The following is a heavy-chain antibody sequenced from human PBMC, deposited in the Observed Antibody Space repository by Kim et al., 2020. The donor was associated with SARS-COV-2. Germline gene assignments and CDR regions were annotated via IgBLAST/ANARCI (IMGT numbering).Heavy chain of an antibody. CDR3: AGGNWFDP. CDR1: GRSFSGYS. CDR2: INYGGTT. V-gene: IGHV4-34*01. Sequence: SETLSLTCAVYGRSFSGYSWSWIRQPPGKGLEWIGEINYGGTTTYNPSVKSRVTISVDTSKNQFSLKMTSVTAADTAVYYCAGGNWFDPWGQGTLVTVSS. J-gene: IGHJ5*02.